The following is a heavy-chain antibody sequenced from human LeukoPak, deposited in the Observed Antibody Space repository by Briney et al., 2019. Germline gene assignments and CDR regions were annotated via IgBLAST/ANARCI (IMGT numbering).Heavy chain of an antibody. J-gene: IGHJ6*02. Sequence: GGSLRLSCAASGFTFSSYAMSWVRQAPGKGLEWVSAISGSGGSTYYADSVKGRFTISRDNSKNTLYLQMNSLRAEDTAVYYCARDNNGDYVHYGMDVWGQGTTVTVSS. D-gene: IGHD4-17*01. CDR3: ARDNNGDYVHYGMDV. CDR1: GFTFSSYA. V-gene: IGHV3-23*01. CDR2: ISGSGGST.